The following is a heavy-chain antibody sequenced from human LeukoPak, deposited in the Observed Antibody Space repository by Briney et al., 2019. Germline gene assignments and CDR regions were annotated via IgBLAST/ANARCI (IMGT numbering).Heavy chain of an antibody. V-gene: IGHV1-2*02. CDR1: GGTFSSYA. D-gene: IGHD4-23*01. J-gene: IGHJ3*02. CDR2: INPNSGGT. CDR3: ARGGRAYGGNSADAFDI. Sequence: ASVKVSCKASGGTFSSYAISWVRQAPGQGLEWMGWINPNSGGTNYAQKFQGRVTMTRDTSISTAYMELSRLRSDDTAVYYCARGGRAYGGNSADAFDIWGQGTMVTVSS.